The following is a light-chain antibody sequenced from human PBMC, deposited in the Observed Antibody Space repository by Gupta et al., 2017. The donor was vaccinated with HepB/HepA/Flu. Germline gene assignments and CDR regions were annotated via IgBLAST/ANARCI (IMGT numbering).Light chain of an antibody. CDR1: QGISSY. J-gene: IGKJ4*01. Sequence: DIQLTQSPSFLSASVGDRVTITCRASQGISSYLAWYQQKPGKAPKLLIYAASTLQSGVPSRFSGSGSGTEFTLTICSLQPEDFATYYCQHRNSCPQDFGRGTKVEIK. V-gene: IGKV1-9*01. CDR3: QHRNSCPQD. CDR2: AAS.